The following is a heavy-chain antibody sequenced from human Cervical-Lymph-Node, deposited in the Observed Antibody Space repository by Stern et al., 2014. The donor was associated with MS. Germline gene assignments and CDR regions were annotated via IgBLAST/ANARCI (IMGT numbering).Heavy chain of an antibody. Sequence: QVTLKESGPALVRPTQTLTLTCTFSGFSLNTNKMRVNWIRQPPGKGLVWLARLDLDGDEFSNTFRRTGTVGSKDYSNNQACTTMTNMDPMDTATYFCARMTPKSGATNFDYWGPGTLVTVSS. J-gene: IGHJ4*02. V-gene: IGHV2-70*04. CDR2: LDLDGDE. CDR3: ARMTPKSGATNFDY. CDR1: GFSLNTNKMR. D-gene: IGHD1-26*01.